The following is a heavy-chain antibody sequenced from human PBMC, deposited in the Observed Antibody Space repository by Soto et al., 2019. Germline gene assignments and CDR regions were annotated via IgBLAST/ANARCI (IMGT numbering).Heavy chain of an antibody. V-gene: IGHV3-30*18. CDR1: GFTFSSYG. D-gene: IGHD3-3*01. J-gene: IGHJ6*03. CDR2: ISYDGSNK. CDR3: AKGGRFLEWPLQIYYMDV. Sequence: GGSLRLSCAASGFTFSSYGMHWVRRAPGKGLEWVAVISYDGSNKYYADSVKGRFTISRDNSKNTLYLQMNSLRAEDTAVYYCAKGGRFLEWPLQIYYMDVWGKGTTVTVS.